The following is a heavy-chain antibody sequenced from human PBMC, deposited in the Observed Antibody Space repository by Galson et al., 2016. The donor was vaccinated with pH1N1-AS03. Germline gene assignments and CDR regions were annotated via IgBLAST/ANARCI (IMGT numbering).Heavy chain of an antibody. J-gene: IGHJ3*02. CDR3: AKEGSGSVSKFAFDI. D-gene: IGHD3-10*01. CDR2: VSDDGNTK. CDR1: GFTFSDYA. V-gene: IGHV3-30*15. Sequence: LRLSCAASGFTFSDYAIHWVRQAPGKGLQWVAVVSDDGNTKYYADSVRGRFTISRDNSENTVYLQMSSLRIEDTGLYYCAKEGSGSVSKFAFDIWGQGTIVTVSS.